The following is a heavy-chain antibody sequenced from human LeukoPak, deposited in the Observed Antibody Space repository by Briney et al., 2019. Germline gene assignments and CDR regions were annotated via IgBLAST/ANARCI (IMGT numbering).Heavy chain of an antibody. CDR3: ARRRDSSGYPDAFDI. CDR1: GYSFTSYW. D-gene: IGHD3-22*01. J-gene: IGHJ3*02. CDR2: IYPGDSDT. V-gene: IGHV5-51*01. Sequence: GESLKISCKGSGYSFTSYWIGWVRQMPGKGLEWMGIIYPGDSDTRYSPSFQGQVTISADKSISTAYLQWSSLKASDTAMYYCARRRDSSGYPDAFDIGGQGKMVTVSS.